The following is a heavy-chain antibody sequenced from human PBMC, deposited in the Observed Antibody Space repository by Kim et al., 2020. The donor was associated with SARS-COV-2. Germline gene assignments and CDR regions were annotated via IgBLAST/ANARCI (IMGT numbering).Heavy chain of an antibody. CDR2: INPSGGST. J-gene: IGHJ5*02. V-gene: IGHV1-46*01. CDR3: ARGGYYDSSDSNWFDP. Sequence: ASVKVSCKASGYTFTSYYMHWVRQAPGQGLEWMGIINPSGGSTSYAQKFQGRVTMTRDTSTSTVYMELSSLRSEDTAVYYCARGGYYDSSDSNWFDPWGQGTLVTVSS. CDR1: GYTFTSYY. D-gene: IGHD3-22*01.